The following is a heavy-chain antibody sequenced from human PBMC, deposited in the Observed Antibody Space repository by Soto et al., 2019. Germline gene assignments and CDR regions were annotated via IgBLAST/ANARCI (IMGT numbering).Heavy chain of an antibody. Sequence: QGQLVQSGAEVKKPGASVKGSCEASGYTFTSYAIHWVRQAPGQRLEWMGWINPGKETTRYSQRFQGRVTITNDTSTNTVYMLLSSVTSEDTAVYLCARDPEYGSGSLDVWGQGTMVIVSS. CDR2: INPGKETT. J-gene: IGHJ3*01. D-gene: IGHD3-10*01. CDR1: GYTFTSYA. V-gene: IGHV1-3*01. CDR3: ARDPEYGSGSLDV.